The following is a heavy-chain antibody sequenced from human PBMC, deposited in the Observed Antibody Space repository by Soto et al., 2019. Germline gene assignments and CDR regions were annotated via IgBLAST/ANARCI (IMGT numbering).Heavy chain of an antibody. CDR3: ARGGYSSSWYRVYYYYYGMDV. J-gene: IGHJ6*02. V-gene: IGHV1-69*13. CDR1: GGTFSSYS. CDR2: IIPIFGTA. Sequence: SVKGSCKASGGTFSSYSISWVRQAPGQGLECMGGIIPIFGTANYAQKFQGRVTITADESTSTAYMELSSLRSEDTAVYYCARGGYSSSWYRVYYYYYGMDVWGQGTTVTVSS. D-gene: IGHD6-13*01.